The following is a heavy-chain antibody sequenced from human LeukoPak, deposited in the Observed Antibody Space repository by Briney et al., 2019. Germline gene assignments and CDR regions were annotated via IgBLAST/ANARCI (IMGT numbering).Heavy chain of an antibody. CDR3: AREQWAYRSYYASSGYHDY. CDR2: IYTSGST. D-gene: IGHD3-22*01. CDR1: GGSISSSSYF. J-gene: IGHJ4*02. Sequence: SETLSLTCTVSGGSISSSSYFWSWIRQPAGKGLEWIGRIYTSGSTNYSPSLKSRVTISVDTSRNQFSLNLTSVTAADTAMYYCAREQWAYRSYYASSGYHDYWGQGTLVTVSS. V-gene: IGHV4-61*02.